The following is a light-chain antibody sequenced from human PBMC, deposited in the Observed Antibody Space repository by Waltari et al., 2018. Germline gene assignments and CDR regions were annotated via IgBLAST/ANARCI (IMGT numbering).Light chain of an antibody. J-gene: IGLJ3*02. V-gene: IGLV3-21*01. CDR1: DVRYQR. CDR2: YDD. CDR3: EVWDPRIYQSV. Sequence: SYVVTQPPSLSVAPGETATIACGGDDVRYQRVYWYKQKTGQAPVLVISYDDERPSGIPERFSGAKSGNTATLTISRVEAGDEADYHCEVWDPRIYQSVFGGGTKLTVL.